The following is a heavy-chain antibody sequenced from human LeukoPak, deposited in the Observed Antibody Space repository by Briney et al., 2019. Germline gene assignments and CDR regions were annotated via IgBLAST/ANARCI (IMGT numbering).Heavy chain of an antibody. D-gene: IGHD6-6*01. V-gene: IGHV3-48*04. J-gene: IGHJ4*02. CDR3: ARRRDFDY. Sequence: GGSLRLSCAASGFTLSTYSMNWVRQAPGKGLEWGSYISSSGNTIYYADSVKGRFTISRDNSKNSLFLQMNSLRAEEKAVYYCARRRDFDYWGQGTLVAVSS. CDR1: GFTLSTYS. CDR2: ISSSGNTI.